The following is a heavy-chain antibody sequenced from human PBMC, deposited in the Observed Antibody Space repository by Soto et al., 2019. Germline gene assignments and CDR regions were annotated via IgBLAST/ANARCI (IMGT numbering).Heavy chain of an antibody. CDR2: ISYDSTKT. CDR3: ARTRSAWSDFHYYSLDV. V-gene: IGHV3-30*03. Sequence: VQLVESGGGLVQPGGSLRLSCAASGFTFSSYGMHWVRQGPGKGLEWVAFISYDSTKTYYADSVKGRFTISRDNSNSALYVQMNSLTGEDTAVYYCARTRSAWSDFHYYSLDVWGQGTTVTVSS. J-gene: IGHJ6*02. D-gene: IGHD1-26*01. CDR1: GFTFSSYG.